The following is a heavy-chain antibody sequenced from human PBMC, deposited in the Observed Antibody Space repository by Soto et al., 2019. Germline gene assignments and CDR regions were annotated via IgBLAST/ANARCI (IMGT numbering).Heavy chain of an antibody. J-gene: IGHJ4*02. D-gene: IGHD6-13*01. CDR3: ARDGSAAGI. CDR2: IIPILGIA. V-gene: IGHV1-69*08. Sequence: QVQLVQSGAEVKKPGSSVKVSCKASGGTFSSYTISWVRQAPGQGLEWMGRIIPILGIANYAQKFQGRVRITADKSTSTAYMELSSLRAGDRAVYYCARDGSAAGIWGQGTLVTVSS. CDR1: GGTFSSYT.